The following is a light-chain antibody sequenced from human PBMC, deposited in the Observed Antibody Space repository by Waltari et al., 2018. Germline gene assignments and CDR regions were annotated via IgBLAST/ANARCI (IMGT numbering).Light chain of an antibody. CDR3: VLYGGNGIWV. J-gene: IGLJ3*02. Sequence: QTVVTHEPAFSVSPGGTITLTCALTSGSVSTSDYPSWYQQTPGQAPRTLIYSTNIRSSGVPDRFSGSIIGNKAALTITGAQADDESDYYCVLYGGNGIWVFGGGTRLTVL. V-gene: IGLV8-61*01. CDR1: SGSVSTSDY. CDR2: STN.